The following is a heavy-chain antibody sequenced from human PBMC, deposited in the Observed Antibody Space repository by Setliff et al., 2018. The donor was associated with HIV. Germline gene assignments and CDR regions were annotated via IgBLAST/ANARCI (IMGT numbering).Heavy chain of an antibody. V-gene: IGHV4-61*02. J-gene: IGHJ5*02. CDR1: GGSISSASYY. CDR2: IYTSGST. CDR3: ARDIRGSNNWFDP. Sequence: SETLSLTCTVSGGSISSASYYWSWIRQPAGKGLEWIGRIYTSGSTTYNPSLKSRVTMSLDTSKNHFSLKLSSVTAADTAVYYCARDIRGSNNWFDPWGQGTLVTVSS. D-gene: IGHD3-16*01.